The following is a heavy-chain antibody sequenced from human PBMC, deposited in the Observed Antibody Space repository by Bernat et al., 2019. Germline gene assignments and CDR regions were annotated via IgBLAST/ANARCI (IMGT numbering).Heavy chain of an antibody. J-gene: IGHJ6*03. D-gene: IGHD3-9*01. CDR3: AARDRLGYFDWLLSYYYYYMDV. Sequence: EVQLVESGGGLVQPGGSLRLSCAASGFTFSSYEMNWVRQAPGKGLEWVSYISSSGSTIYYADSVKGRFTISRDNAKNSLYLQMNSLRAEDTAVYYCAARDRLGYFDWLLSYYYYYMDVWGKGTTVTVSS. CDR2: ISSSGSTI. V-gene: IGHV3-48*03. CDR1: GFTFSSYE.